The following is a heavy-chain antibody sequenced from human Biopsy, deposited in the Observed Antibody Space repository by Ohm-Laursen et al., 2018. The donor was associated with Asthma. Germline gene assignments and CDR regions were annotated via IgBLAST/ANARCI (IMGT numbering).Heavy chain of an antibody. CDR2: ISFDGTNK. V-gene: IGHV3-30*03. CDR3: ARVDGVVEPATRMGGMDV. Sequence: SLRLSCAAPGFSFSSYGMRWVRQTPGKGLEWVAVISFDGTNKYYADSVKGRFTISRDNSKNTLDLQMNSLSAEDSAVYYCARVDGVVEPATRMGGMDVWGQGTTVTVSS. CDR1: GFSFSSYG. D-gene: IGHD2-15*01. J-gene: IGHJ6*02.